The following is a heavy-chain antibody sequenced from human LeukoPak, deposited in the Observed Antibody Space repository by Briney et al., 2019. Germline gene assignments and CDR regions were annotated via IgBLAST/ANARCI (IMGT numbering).Heavy chain of an antibody. CDR2: IYYSGST. V-gene: IGHV4-59*01. CDR1: GGSISSYY. CDR3: ARRHYYYYGMDV. J-gene: IGHJ6*02. Sequence: SEILSLTCTVSGGSISSYYWSWIRQPPGKGLEWIGYIYYSGSTNYNPSLKSRVTISVDTSKNQFSLKLSSVTAADTAVYYCARRHYYYYGMDVWGQGTTVTVSS.